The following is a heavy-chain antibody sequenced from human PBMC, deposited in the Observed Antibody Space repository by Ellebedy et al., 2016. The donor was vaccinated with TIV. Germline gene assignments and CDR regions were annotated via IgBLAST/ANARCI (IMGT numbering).Heavy chain of an antibody. V-gene: IGHV3-30*04. CDR1: GFTFSSYA. J-gene: IGHJ4*02. CDR2: ISYDGSNK. D-gene: IGHD3-10*01. Sequence: GESLKISXAASGFTFSSYAMHWVRQAPGKGLEWVAVISYDGSNKYYADSVKGRFTISRDNSKNTLYLQMNSLRAEDTAVYYCARGGEVRGVISDLSYWGQGTLVTVSS. CDR3: ARGGEVRGVISDLSY.